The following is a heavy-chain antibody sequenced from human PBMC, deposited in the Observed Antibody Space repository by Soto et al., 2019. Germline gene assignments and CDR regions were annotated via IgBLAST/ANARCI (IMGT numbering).Heavy chain of an antibody. CDR1: GDSVSSNSAA. D-gene: IGHD5-18*01. CDR2: TYYRSKWYN. CDR3: AREEGYSYGLHGAFDI. J-gene: IGHJ3*02. Sequence: SQTLSLTCAISGDSVSSNSAAWNWIRQSPSRGLEWLGRTYYRSKWYNDYAVSVKSRITIHPDTSKNQFSLQLNSVTPEDTAVYYCAREEGYSYGLHGAFDIWGQGTMVTVSS. V-gene: IGHV6-1*01.